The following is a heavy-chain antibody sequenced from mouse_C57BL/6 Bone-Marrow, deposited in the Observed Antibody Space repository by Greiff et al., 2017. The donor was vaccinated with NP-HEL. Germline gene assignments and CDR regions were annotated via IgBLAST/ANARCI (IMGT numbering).Heavy chain of an antibody. CDR2: ISSGSSTI. CDR1: GFTFSDYG. J-gene: IGHJ3*01. Sequence: EVKVVESGGGLVKPGGSLKLSCAASGFTFSDYGMHWVRQAPEKGLEWVAYISSGSSTIYYADTVKGRFTISRDNAKNTLFLQMTSLRSEDTAMYYCARDERFAYWGQGTLVTVSA. CDR3: ARDERFAY. V-gene: IGHV5-17*01.